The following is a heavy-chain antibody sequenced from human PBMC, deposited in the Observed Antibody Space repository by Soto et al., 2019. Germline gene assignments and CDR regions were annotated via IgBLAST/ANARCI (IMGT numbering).Heavy chain of an antibody. J-gene: IGHJ6*02. CDR3: AAVETPPGFYYGMDV. CDR2: IIPIFGTA. V-gene: IGHV1-69*06. D-gene: IGHD2-15*01. Sequence: ASVKVSCKASGGTFSSYAISWVRQAPGQGLEWMGGIIPIFGTANYAQKFQGRVTITADKSTSTAYMELSSLRSEGTAVYYCAAVETPPGFYYGMDVWGQGTTVTVSS. CDR1: GGTFSSYA.